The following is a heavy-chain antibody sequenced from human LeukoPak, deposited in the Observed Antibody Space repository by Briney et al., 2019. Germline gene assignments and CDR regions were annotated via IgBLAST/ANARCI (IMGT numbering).Heavy chain of an antibody. Sequence: SETLSLTCTVSGGSISSDGYYWTWIRQHPGKGLEWIGYIYYSGTTYYNPSLESRVTLSVDTSKNQFSLRLSSVSAADTAVYYCARYRDSGGRLAFDIWGQGTMATVSS. D-gene: IGHD2-15*01. V-gene: IGHV4-31*03. J-gene: IGHJ3*02. CDR1: GGSISSDGYY. CDR2: IYYSGTT. CDR3: ARYRDSGGRLAFDI.